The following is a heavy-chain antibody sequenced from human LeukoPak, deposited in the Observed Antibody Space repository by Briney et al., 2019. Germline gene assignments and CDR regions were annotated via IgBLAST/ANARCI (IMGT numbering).Heavy chain of an antibody. V-gene: IGHV3-7*03. J-gene: IGHJ4*02. CDR2: IKQDGSEK. CDR1: GFTFMSYW. D-gene: IGHD6-19*01. Sequence: GGSLRLSCAASGFTFMSYWMSWVRQAPGKGLEWVANIKQDGSEKYYVDSVKGRCTISRDNSKNTLYLQMNSLRAEDTAVYYCAKEAVAGTDYWGQGTLVTVSS. CDR3: AKEAVAGTDY.